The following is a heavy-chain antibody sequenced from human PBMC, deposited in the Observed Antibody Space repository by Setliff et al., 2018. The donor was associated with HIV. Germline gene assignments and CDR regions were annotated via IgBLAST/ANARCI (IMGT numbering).Heavy chain of an antibody. J-gene: IGHJ4*02. Sequence: GASVKVSCKASGYTFTSYYIHWVRQAPGQGLEWMGRINPSGGSTSYAQKFQGRVTMTTDTSTSTAYMELRSLRSDDTAVYYCARNYGADSNYFDYWGQGTLVTVSS. CDR2: INPSGGST. D-gene: IGHD4-17*01. V-gene: IGHV1-46*01. CDR3: ARNYGADSNYFDY. CDR1: GYTFTSYY.